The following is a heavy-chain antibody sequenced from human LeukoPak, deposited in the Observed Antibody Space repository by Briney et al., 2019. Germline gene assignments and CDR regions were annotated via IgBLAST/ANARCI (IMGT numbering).Heavy chain of an antibody. J-gene: IGHJ4*02. V-gene: IGHV3-7*01. CDR1: GFTFPNYW. D-gene: IGHD4-23*01. CDR3: ARDRDDGGFEY. Sequence: PGGSLRPSCVASGFTFPNYWMSWVRQAPEKGLEWVANINQGGRVKQYVDSMKGRFTISRDNAKNSLYLQMNSLRAEDTAVYYCARDRDDGGFEYWGQGTLVTVSS. CDR2: INQGGRVK.